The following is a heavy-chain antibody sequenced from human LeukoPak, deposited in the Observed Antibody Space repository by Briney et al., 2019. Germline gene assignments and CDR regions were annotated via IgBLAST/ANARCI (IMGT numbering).Heavy chain of an antibody. CDR1: GFTFDDYG. D-gene: IGHD3-22*01. V-gene: IGHV3-20*04. CDR3: ARALLHHDSSGYPL. Sequence: GGSLRLSCAASGFTFDDYGMSWVRQAPGKGLEWVSGINWNGGSTGYADSVKGRFTISRDNAKKSLFLQMNSLRAEDTALYYCARALLHHDSSGYPLWGQGTLVTVSS. J-gene: IGHJ4*02. CDR2: INWNGGST.